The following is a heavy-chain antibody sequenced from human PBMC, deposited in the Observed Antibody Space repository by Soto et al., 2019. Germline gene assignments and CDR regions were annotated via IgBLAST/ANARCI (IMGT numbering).Heavy chain of an antibody. CDR3: ARDPFYYSSSSHFLEN. D-gene: IGHD4-4*01. Sequence: GASVKVSCKASGYTFTSYGISWVRQAPGQGLEWMGWISAYNGNTNYAQKLQGRVTMTTDTSTSAAYMELRSLRSDDTAVYYCARDPFYYSSSSHFLENRGQVTLVTASS. CDR1: GYTFTSYG. V-gene: IGHV1-18*01. J-gene: IGHJ4*01. CDR2: ISAYNGNT.